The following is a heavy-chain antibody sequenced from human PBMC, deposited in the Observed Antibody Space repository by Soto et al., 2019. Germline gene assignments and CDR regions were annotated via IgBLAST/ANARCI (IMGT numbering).Heavy chain of an antibody. CDR1: GYTLTSYG. CDR2: ISTYNGHT. V-gene: IGHV1-18*01. CDR3: GREWKQLGQGGYFYVGLEV. J-gene: IGHJ6*02. Sequence: QAQLVQSGTEVKKPGASVKVSCKASGYTLTSYGISWVRQAPGQGLEWMGWISTYNGHTNYAQKVQGRVTMTTHTSTSTAYMELRRLRSADTAVYYCGREWKQLGQGGYFYVGLEVWGQGPGVTLSS. D-gene: IGHD6-13*01.